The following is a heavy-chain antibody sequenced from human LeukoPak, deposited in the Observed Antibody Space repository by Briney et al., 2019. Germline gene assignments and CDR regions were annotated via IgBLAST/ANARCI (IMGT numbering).Heavy chain of an antibody. Sequence: GGSLRLSCAASGFTVSSYAMSWVRQAPGKGLEWVSAISGSGGSTYYADSVKGRFTISRDNSKNTLYLQMNSLRAEDTAVYYCAKDLPYYGDYGGPFDYWGQATLVTVSS. D-gene: IGHD4-17*01. CDR1: GFTVSSYA. V-gene: IGHV3-23*01. J-gene: IGHJ4*02. CDR2: ISGSGGST. CDR3: AKDLPYYGDYGGPFDY.